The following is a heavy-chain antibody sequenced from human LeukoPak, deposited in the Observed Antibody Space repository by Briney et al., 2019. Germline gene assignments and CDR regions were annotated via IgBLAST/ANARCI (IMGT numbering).Heavy chain of an antibody. Sequence: PGGSLRLSCAASGFTFSSYSMNWVRQAPGKGLGWVSSISSSSSYIYYADSVKGRFTISRDNAKNSLYLQMNSLRAEDTAVYYCARDPPPGCPYCGGDSQYYFDYWGQGTLVTVSS. CDR1: GFTFSSYS. CDR3: ARDPPPGCPYCGGDSQYYFDY. J-gene: IGHJ4*02. CDR2: ISSSSSYI. D-gene: IGHD2-21*01. V-gene: IGHV3-21*01.